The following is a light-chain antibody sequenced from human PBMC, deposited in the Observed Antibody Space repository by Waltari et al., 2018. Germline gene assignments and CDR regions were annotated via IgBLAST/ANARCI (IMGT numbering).Light chain of an antibody. V-gene: IGLV3-21*02. CDR3: QVWDTTSDRVV. Sequence: SYVLTQPPSASVATGETARITCGGDNVGSKSVHWYQQKPGQAPLLVVYDDSARPSGIPDRFSASNSGNTAALTISRVENGDEDDYYCQVWDTTSDRVVFGGGTKLTVL. J-gene: IGLJ2*01. CDR1: NVGSKS. CDR2: DDS.